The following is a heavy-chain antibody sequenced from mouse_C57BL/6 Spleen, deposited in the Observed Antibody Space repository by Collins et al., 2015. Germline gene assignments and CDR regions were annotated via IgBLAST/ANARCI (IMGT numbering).Heavy chain of an antibody. CDR1: GYTFTTYG. CDR3: ARERRLLRYFDY. V-gene: IGHV9-3*01. J-gene: IGHJ2*01. Sequence: QIQLVQSGPELKKPGETVKISCKASGYTFTTYGMSWVKQAPGKGLKWMGWINTYSGVPTYADDFKGRFAFSLETSASTAYLQINNLKNEDTATYFCARERRLLRYFDYWGQGTTLTVSS. D-gene: IGHD1-1*01. CDR2: INTYSGVP.